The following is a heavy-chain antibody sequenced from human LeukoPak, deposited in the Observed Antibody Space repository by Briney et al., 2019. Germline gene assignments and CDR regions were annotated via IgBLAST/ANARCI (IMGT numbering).Heavy chain of an antibody. J-gene: IGHJ4*02. CDR2: IRSKANSYAT. CDR1: GFTFSGSA. D-gene: IGHD3-10*01. CDR3: TTLVRGVILH. V-gene: IGHV3-73*01. Sequence: GSLRLSCAASGFTFSGSAMHWVRQAFGEGLEWVGRIRSKANSYATAYAASVKGRFTISRDDSKNTAYLQMNSLKTEDTAVYYCTTLVRGVILHWGQGTLVTVSS.